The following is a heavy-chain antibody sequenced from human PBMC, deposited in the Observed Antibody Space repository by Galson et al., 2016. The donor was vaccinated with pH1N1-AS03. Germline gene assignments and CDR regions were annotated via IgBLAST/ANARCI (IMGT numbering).Heavy chain of an antibody. CDR1: GYTFTRYY. D-gene: IGHD3-10*01. Sequence: SVKVSFKASGYTFTRYYIHWMRQAPGQGFEWMGVIDPSVGSTTYAQNFQGRVTMTRDTATTTAYMELSSLKSDDTAMYYCATYGSGTRGGFDYWGQGALITVSS. CDR3: ATYGSGTRGGFDY. V-gene: IGHV1-46*01. J-gene: IGHJ4*02. CDR2: IDPSVGST.